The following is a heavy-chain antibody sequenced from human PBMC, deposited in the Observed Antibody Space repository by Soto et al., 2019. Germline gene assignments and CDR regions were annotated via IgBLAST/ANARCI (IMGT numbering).Heavy chain of an antibody. CDR1: GGTFSSYT. J-gene: IGHJ4*02. Sequence: QVQLVQSGAAVKKPGSSVKVSCKASGGTFSSYTISWVRQAPGHGLECMGRIIPILGIANYAQKFQGRVTITADKSTSTAYRELSSLRSEDTAVYYCAREQGVWYYDILTGYYYFDYWGQGTLVTVSS. CDR3: AREQGVWYYDILTGYYYFDY. V-gene: IGHV1-69*08. D-gene: IGHD3-9*01. CDR2: IIPILGIA.